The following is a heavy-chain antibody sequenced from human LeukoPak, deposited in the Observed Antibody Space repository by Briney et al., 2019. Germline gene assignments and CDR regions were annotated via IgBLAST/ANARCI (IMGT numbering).Heavy chain of an antibody. V-gene: IGHV3-15*01. D-gene: IGHD1-26*01. CDR1: GFTFSNAW. CDR3: TTDFVGATTLDY. J-gene: IGHJ4*02. Sequence: GGSLRLSCAASGFTFSNAWMSWVRQAPGKGLEWVGRIKSKTDSGTTDYAAPVKGRFTISRDDSKNTLYLQMNSLKTEDTAVYYCTTDFVGATTLDYWGQGTLVTVSS. CDR2: IKSKTDSGTT.